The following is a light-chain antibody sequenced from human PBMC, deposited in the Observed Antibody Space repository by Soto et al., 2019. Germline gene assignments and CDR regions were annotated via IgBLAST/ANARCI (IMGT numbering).Light chain of an antibody. CDR3: QQRSNWPLT. V-gene: IGKV3-11*01. J-gene: IGKJ4*01. CDR1: QSVGSY. CDR2: DAS. Sequence: EIVLTQSPATLSLSPGERATLSCRASQSVGSYLTWYQQKPGQAPRLLIYDASIRATDIPARFSGSGSGTDFTLTISSLEPEDFAVYYCQQRSNWPLTFGGGTKVEIK.